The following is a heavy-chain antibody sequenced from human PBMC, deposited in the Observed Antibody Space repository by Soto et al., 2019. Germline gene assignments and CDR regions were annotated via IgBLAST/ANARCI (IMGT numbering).Heavy chain of an antibody. CDR1: GFTFSIYA. V-gene: IGHV3-64*04. CDR2: ISTNGGST. D-gene: IGHD6-13*01. J-gene: IGHJ4*02. Sequence: PGGSLRLSCSASGFTFSIYAMHWVRQAPGKGLEYVSVISTNGGSTYYADSVKGRFTISRDNSKNSLYLQMNSLRAEDTAVYYCARDLNEVAATGTSPFDYWGQGTLVTVSS. CDR3: ARDLNEVAATGTSPFDY.